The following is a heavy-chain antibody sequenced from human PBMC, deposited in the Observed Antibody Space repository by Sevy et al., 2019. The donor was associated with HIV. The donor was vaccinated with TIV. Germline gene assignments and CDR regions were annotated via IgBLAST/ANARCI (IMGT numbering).Heavy chain of an antibody. D-gene: IGHD5-12*01. Sequence: ASVKVSCKASGYTFTSYGISWVRQAPGQGLEWMGWISAYNGNTNYAQKLQGRVTMTTDTSTSTAYMELRGLRSDDTAVYYCARDPGGVATSPYFDYWGQGTLVTVSS. J-gene: IGHJ4*02. CDR1: GYTFTSYG. CDR2: ISAYNGNT. CDR3: ARDPGGVATSPYFDY. V-gene: IGHV1-18*01.